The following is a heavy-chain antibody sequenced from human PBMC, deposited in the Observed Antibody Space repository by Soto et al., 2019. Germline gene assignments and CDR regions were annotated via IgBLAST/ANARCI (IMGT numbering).Heavy chain of an antibody. Sequence: QVQLVQSGAEVNKPGASVKVSCKASGYTFTTYTIHWVRQAPGQRLEWVGCINAGTGYTRYSQKFQGRVSITRDTSASTVFMDLSSLRSEDTAVYYCAIDEPEVHDPRDSWGQGTLVTVSS. CDR3: AIDEPEVHDPRDS. V-gene: IGHV1-3*01. CDR2: INAGTGYT. J-gene: IGHJ4*02. CDR1: GYTFTTYT. D-gene: IGHD2-2*01.